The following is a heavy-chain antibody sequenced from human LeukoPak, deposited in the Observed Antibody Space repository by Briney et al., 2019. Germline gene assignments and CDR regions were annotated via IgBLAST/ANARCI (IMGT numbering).Heavy chain of an antibody. CDR1: GYTFTSYA. Sequence: ASVKVSCKASGYTFTSYAMHWVRQAPGQRLEWMGWINAGNGNTKYSQKFQGRVTITRDTSASTAYMELSSLRSEDTAVYYCARDRYGRITMVRGENWFDPWGQGTLVTVSS. CDR3: ARDRYGRITMVRGENWFDP. D-gene: IGHD3-10*01. V-gene: IGHV1-3*01. CDR2: INAGNGNT. J-gene: IGHJ5*02.